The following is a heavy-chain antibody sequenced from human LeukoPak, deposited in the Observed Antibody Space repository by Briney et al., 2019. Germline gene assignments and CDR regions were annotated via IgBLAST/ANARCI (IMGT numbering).Heavy chain of an antibody. CDR2: IYYSGST. CDR1: GGSISSYY. D-gene: IGHD2-15*01. V-gene: IGHV4-59*08. Sequence: PSETLSLTCTVSGGSISSYYWSWIRQPPGKGLEWIGYIYYSGSTNYNPSLKSRVTISVDTSKNQFSLKLSSVTAADTAVYYCARQEVDCSGGSCYDNWFDPWGQGTLVTVSS. J-gene: IGHJ5*02. CDR3: ARQEVDCSGGSCYDNWFDP.